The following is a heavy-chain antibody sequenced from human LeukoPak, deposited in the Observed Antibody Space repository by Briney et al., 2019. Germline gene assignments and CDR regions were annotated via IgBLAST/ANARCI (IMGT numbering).Heavy chain of an antibody. CDR1: GFTFSSYA. CDR3: AKDYYSYGSFYFDY. J-gene: IGHJ4*02. CDR2: ISGSGGST. Sequence: PGGTLRLSCAASGFTFSSYAMSWVRQAPGKGLEWVSAISGSGGSTYYADSVKGRFTISRDNSKNTLYLQMNSLRAEDTAVYYCAKDYYSYGSFYFDYWGQGTLVTVSS. V-gene: IGHV3-23*01. D-gene: IGHD5-18*01.